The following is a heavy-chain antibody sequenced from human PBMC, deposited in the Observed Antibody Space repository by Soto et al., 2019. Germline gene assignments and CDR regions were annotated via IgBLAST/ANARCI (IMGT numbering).Heavy chain of an antibody. D-gene: IGHD3-10*01. CDR2: INHSGST. Sequence: SETLSLTCAVSGGSISSSNWWSWIRQPPGKGLEWIGEINHSGSTNYNPSLKSRVTISVDTSKNQFSLKLSSVTAADTAVYYCARGGVLLWFGELFLYNWFDPWGQGTLVTVSS. V-gene: IGHV4-4*02. CDR1: GGSISSSNW. J-gene: IGHJ5*02. CDR3: ARGGVLLWFGELFLYNWFDP.